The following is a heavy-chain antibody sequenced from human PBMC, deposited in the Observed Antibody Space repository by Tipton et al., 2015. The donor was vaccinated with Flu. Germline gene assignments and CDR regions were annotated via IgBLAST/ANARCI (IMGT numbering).Heavy chain of an antibody. CDR1: GGTFRSHT. V-gene: IGHV1-69*01. CDR2: IIPVFGGG. J-gene: IGHJ6*03. D-gene: IGHD1-1*01. CDR3: ARGLGGGATTGLRYYYSYMDV. Sequence: QLVQSGAEVKKPGSSVKVSCKVSGGTFRSHTISWVRQAPGQGLEWMGGIIPVFGGGNNAPNLQGRVTITADESSSTVYMELRSLRPEDTAVYYCARGLGGGATTGLRYYYSYMDVWGKGTTVTVSS.